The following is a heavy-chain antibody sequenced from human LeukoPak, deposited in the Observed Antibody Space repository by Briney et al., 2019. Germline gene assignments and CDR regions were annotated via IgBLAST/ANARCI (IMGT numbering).Heavy chain of an antibody. J-gene: IGHJ6*03. CDR2: IYTSGST. Sequence: SQTLSLTCTVSGGSISSYYWSWIRQPAGKGLEWIGRIYTSGSTNYNPSLKSRVTMSVDTSKNQFSLKLSSVTAADTAVYYCAREAVTTWGYYYYMDVWGKGTTVTISS. D-gene: IGHD4-17*01. V-gene: IGHV4-4*07. CDR3: AREAVTTWGYYYYMDV. CDR1: GGSISSYY.